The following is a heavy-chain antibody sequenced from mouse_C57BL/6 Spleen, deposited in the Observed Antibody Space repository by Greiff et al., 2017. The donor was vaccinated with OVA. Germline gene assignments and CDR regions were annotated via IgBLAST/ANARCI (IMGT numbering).Heavy chain of an antibody. CDR3: ARAPYGGYFDV. D-gene: IGHD1-1*01. V-gene: IGHV3-1*01. CDR2: ISYSGST. CDR1: GYSITSGYD. J-gene: IGHJ1*03. Sequence: VQLKESGPGMVKPSQSLSLTCTVTGYSITSGYDWHWIRHFPGNKLEWMGYISYSGSTNYNPSLKSRISITHDTSKNHFFLKLNSVTTEDTATYYCARAPYGGYFDVWGTGTTVTVSS.